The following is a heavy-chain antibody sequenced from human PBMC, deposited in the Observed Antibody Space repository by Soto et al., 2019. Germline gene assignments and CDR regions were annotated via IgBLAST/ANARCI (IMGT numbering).Heavy chain of an antibody. Sequence: QVQLQESGPGLLKPSETLSLTCSVSGGSVSNKTYYWSWVRQPPGKRLEWIGYVYYSWTTNYNPSLKSRVTISVDLSKNQFSLRLSSVTTADTALYYCARTTAVPNTLRSRYFFDYWGQGTLVTVSS. CDR2: VYYSWTT. J-gene: IGHJ4*02. CDR3: ARTTAVPNTLRSRYFFDY. V-gene: IGHV4-61*01. CDR1: GGSVSNKTYY. D-gene: IGHD4-17*01.